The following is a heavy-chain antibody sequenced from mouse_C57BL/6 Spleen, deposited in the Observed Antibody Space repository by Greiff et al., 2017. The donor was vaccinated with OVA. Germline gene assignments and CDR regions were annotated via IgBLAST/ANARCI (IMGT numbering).Heavy chain of an antibody. CDR3: ARRGLYGNYVDY. D-gene: IGHD2-1*01. Sequence: VQLQQPGAELVKPGASVKMSCKASGYTFTSYWITWVKQRPGQGLEWIGDIYPGSGSTNYNEKFKSKATLTVDTSSSTAYMQLSSLTSEDSAVYYCARRGLYGNYVDYWGQGTTLTVSS. CDR2: IYPGSGST. CDR1: GYTFTSYW. V-gene: IGHV1-55*01. J-gene: IGHJ2*01.